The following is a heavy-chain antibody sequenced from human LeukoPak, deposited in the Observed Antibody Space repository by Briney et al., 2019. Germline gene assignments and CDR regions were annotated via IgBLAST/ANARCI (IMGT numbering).Heavy chain of an antibody. V-gene: IGHV1-18*01. CDR2: INTNNVNR. CDR3: ARARKDSSSWYEWFDP. CDR1: GYTFTSYG. J-gene: IGHJ5*02. Sequence: ASVKVSCKASGYTFTSYGINWVRQAPGQGLEWMGWINTNNVNRNYAQKLQGRVTMTTDTSTNTAYMELMSLTSDDTAVYYCARARKDSSSWYEWFDPWGQGTLVTVSS. D-gene: IGHD6-13*01.